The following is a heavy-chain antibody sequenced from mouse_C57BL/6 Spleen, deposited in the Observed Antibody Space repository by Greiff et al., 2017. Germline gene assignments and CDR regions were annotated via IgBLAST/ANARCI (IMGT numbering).Heavy chain of an antibody. CDR1: GYTFTSYW. Sequence: QVQLQQSGAELVKPGASVKLSCKASGYTFTSYWMQWVKQRPGQGLEWIGEIDPSDSYTNYNQKFKGKATLTVDTSSSTAYMQLSSLTSEDSAVYYCARSITTVVVDYWGQGTTLTVSS. V-gene: IGHV1-50*01. J-gene: IGHJ2*01. CDR3: ARSITTVVVDY. D-gene: IGHD1-1*01. CDR2: IDPSDSYT.